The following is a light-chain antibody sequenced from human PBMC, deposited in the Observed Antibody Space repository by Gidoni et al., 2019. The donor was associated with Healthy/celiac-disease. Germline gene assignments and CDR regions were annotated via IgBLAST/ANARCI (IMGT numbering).Light chain of an antibody. CDR1: SSDIGDYNY. J-gene: IGLJ1*01. CDR2: DVS. CDR3: SSYTSSSTLV. Sequence: QSITISCTGTSSDIGDYNYVSWYQQHPDKAPKLMISDVSNRPSGVSNRFSASKSGNTASLTISGLQTEDGAEYYCSSYTSSSTLVFGTGTKVTVL. V-gene: IGLV2-14*04.